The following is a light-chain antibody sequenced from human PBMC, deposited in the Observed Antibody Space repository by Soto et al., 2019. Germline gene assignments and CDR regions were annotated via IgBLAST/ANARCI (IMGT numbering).Light chain of an antibody. Sequence: QSALTQPASVSGSPGQSITISCTGTSSDVGGYNYVSWYQQHPGKAPKLMIYEVSDRPSGVSNRFSGSKSGNTASLTISRLQAEDEADYYCSSYTITTTYVFGTVNKVTV. CDR1: SSDVGGYNY. V-gene: IGLV2-14*01. J-gene: IGLJ1*01. CDR3: SSYTITTTYV. CDR2: EVS.